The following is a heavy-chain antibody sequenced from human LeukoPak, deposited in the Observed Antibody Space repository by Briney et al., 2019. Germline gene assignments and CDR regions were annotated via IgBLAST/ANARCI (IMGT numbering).Heavy chain of an antibody. V-gene: IGHV4-31*03. Sequence: SQTLSLTCTVSGGSISSGGYYWSWIRQRPGKGLEWIGYIYYSGSTYYNPSLKSRVTISVDTSKNQFSLKLSSVTAADTAVYYCARGATMVRGVIITPYYFDYWGQGTLVTVSS. CDR2: IYYSGST. J-gene: IGHJ4*02. CDR1: GGSISSGGYY. D-gene: IGHD3-10*01. CDR3: ARGATMVRGVIITPYYFDY.